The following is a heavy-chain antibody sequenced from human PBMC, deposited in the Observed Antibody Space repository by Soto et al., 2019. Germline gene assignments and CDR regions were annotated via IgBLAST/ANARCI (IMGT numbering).Heavy chain of an antibody. CDR1: GFSLSSTRVA. V-gene: IGHV2-5*02. D-gene: IGHD6-19*01. CDR3: AHSVVAGLGYYFDY. CDR2: IYWDEDK. J-gene: IGHJ4*02. Sequence: QITLKETGPTLVKPTQPLTLTCTFSGFSLSSTRVAVGWIRQPPGKALKWLALIYWDEDKRYSPFLKSRLTTTKDTSKNPVVLTMTNMDPVDTATYYCAHSVVAGLGYYFDYWGQGTLVTVSS.